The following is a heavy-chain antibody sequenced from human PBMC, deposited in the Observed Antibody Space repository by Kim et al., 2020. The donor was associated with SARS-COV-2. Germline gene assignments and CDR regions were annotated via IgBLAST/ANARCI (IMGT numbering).Heavy chain of an antibody. CDR1: GGTFSSYA. V-gene: IGHV1-69*13. D-gene: IGHD6-19*01. Sequence: SVKVSCKASGGTFSSYAISWVRQAPGQGLEWMGGIIPIFGTANYAQKFQGRVTITADESTSTAYMELSSLRSEDTAVYYCARRMIAVAGTVHDAFDIWGQGTMVTVSS. J-gene: IGHJ3*02. CDR2: IIPIFGTA. CDR3: ARRMIAVAGTVHDAFDI.